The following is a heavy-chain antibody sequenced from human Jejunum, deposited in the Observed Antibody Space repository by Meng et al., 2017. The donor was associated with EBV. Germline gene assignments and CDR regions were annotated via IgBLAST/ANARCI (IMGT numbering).Heavy chain of an antibody. CDR3: ARGSSWNRGDY. Sequence: QVHLVQSGAEVKKPGASVKVSCKASGYTLTNYALHWVRQAPGQGLEWMGYISAGSGDTKNSQKFQGRVTFTRDTSASTVYMELSSLRSEDTAMYDCARGSSWNRGDYWGQGTLVTVSS. V-gene: IGHV1-3*01. CDR1: GYTLTNYA. J-gene: IGHJ4*02. CDR2: ISAGSGDT. D-gene: IGHD6-13*01.